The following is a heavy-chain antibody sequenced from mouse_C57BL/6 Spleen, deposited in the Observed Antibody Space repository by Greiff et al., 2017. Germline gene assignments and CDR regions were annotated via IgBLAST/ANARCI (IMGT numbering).Heavy chain of an antibody. V-gene: IGHV1-78*01. CDR2: IYPRDGST. CDR3: ARRGYYYGSSYWYFDV. CDR1: GYTFTDHT. Sequence: QVQLQQSDAELVKPGASVKISCKVSGYTFTDHTIHWMKQRPEQGLEWIGYIYPRDGSTKYNEKFKGKATLTADKSSSTAYMQLNSLTSEDSEVYFCARRGYYYGSSYWYFDVWGTGTTVTVSS. J-gene: IGHJ1*03. D-gene: IGHD1-1*01.